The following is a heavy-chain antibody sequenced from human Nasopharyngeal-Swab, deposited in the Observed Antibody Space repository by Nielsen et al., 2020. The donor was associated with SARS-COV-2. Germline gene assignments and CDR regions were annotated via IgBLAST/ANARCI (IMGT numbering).Heavy chain of an antibody. D-gene: IGHD3-3*01. V-gene: IGHV4-59*01. J-gene: IGHJ6*03. CDR3: ARVGGLWSAGFYYYMDV. CDR2: IYYSGST. Sequence: WIRQPPGKGLEWIGYIYYSGSTNYNPSLKSRVTISVDTSKNQFSLKLSSVTAADTAVYYCARVGGLWSAGFYYYMDVWGKGTTVTVSS.